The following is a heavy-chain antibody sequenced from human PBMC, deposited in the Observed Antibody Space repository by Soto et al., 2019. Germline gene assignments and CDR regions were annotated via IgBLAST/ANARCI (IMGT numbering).Heavy chain of an antibody. CDR3: AKDMVRGVIPPILDY. J-gene: IGHJ4*02. V-gene: IGHV3-53*01. D-gene: IGHD3-10*01. CDR2: INSGGST. Sequence: GVLRLSCAASAFTFSNYWMNWVRQAPGEGLVWVSLINSGGSTYYADSVKGRFTISRDNSKNTLYLQMNSLRAEDTAVYYCAKDMVRGVIPPILDYWGQGTLVTVSS. CDR1: AFTFSNYW.